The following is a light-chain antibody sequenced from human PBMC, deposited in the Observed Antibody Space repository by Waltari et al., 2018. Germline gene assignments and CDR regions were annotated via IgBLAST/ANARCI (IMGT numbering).Light chain of an antibody. Sequence: SYDLTQPPSVSVSPGQTASVTCSGDQLAHNFVSWYQQKPGQSPVLVIYRDNKRPSGSPGRLSGSNSGNTATLTVSGTQAMDEGDYYCQAWDNSTAVFGGGTKLTVL. V-gene: IGLV3-1*01. CDR1: QLAHNF. J-gene: IGLJ3*02. CDR3: QAWDNSTAV. CDR2: RDN.